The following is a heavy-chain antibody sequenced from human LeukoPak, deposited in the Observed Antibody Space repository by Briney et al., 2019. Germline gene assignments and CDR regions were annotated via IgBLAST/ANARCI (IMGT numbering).Heavy chain of an antibody. J-gene: IGHJ3*02. CDR2: ISGSSDST. Sequence: PGGSLRLSCAASGFTFNNYAMTWVRQAPGKGLEWVSGISGSSDSTNYADSVKGRFTISRDNSKNTLYLQMNSLRAEDTAVYYCAKSQLAYCSGGSCFDAFDIWGQGTMVTVSS. CDR1: GFTFNNYA. V-gene: IGHV3-23*01. D-gene: IGHD2-15*01. CDR3: AKSQLAYCSGGSCFDAFDI.